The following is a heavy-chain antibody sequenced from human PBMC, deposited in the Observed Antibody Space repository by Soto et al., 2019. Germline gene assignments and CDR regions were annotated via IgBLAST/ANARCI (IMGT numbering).Heavy chain of an antibody. CDR3: ARESNAHFDY. D-gene: IGHD7-27*01. Sequence: GGSLRLSCAASGFTFSSYSMNWVRQAPGKGLEWVSYISSSSSTIYYADSVKGRFTISRDNAKNSLYLQKNSLRAEDTALYYCARESNAHFDYWGQGTMVTVSS. CDR2: ISSSSSTI. J-gene: IGHJ4*02. V-gene: IGHV3-48*01. CDR1: GFTFSSYS.